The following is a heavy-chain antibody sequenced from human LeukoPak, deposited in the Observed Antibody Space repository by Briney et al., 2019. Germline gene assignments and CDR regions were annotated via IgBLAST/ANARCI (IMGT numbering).Heavy chain of an antibody. CDR2: INPNSGGT. Sequence: APVKVSCRASGYTFTGYYMHWVRQAPGQGLEWMGWINPNSGGTNYAQNFQGRVTMSGDTSISTAYMELSRLRSDDTAVYYCARAVGYGSGTYRQYYFDYWGQGTLVTVSS. D-gene: IGHD3-10*01. CDR3: ARAVGYGSGTYRQYYFDY. J-gene: IGHJ4*02. CDR1: GYTFTGYY. V-gene: IGHV1-2*02.